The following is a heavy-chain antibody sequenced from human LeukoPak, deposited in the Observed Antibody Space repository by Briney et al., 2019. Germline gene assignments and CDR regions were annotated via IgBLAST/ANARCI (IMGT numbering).Heavy chain of an antibody. D-gene: IGHD6-19*01. CDR1: GYTFTSYG. V-gene: IGHV1-2*02. CDR2: INPTSFGT. CDR3: ARFRGSGWYSFDL. J-gene: IGHJ5*02. Sequence: VASVKVSCKASGYTFTSYGISWVRQAPGQGLEWMGWINPTSFGTKYEQKFQGRVTMTRDTSISTDYMELSDLRSDDTAVYYCARFRGSGWYSFDLWGQGTLVTVSS.